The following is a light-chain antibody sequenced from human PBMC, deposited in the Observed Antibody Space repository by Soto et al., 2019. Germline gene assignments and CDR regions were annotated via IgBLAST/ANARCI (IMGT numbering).Light chain of an antibody. V-gene: IGKV3-20*01. CDR3: QQYGNSRLT. CDR2: GAF. J-gene: IGKJ4*01. Sequence: EIVLTQSPGTLSLSPGETATLSCRASQTVSSTFLTWYQQKPGQAPRLLIYGAFNRAAGIPDRFSGSGSGTDFTLTISRLEPEDFAVYFCQQYGNSRLTFGGGTKVDIK. CDR1: QTVSSTF.